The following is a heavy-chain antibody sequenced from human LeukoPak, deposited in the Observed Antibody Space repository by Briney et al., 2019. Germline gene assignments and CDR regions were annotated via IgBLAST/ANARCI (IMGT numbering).Heavy chain of an antibody. J-gene: IGHJ5*02. D-gene: IGHD2-2*01. CDR1: GGSITSSSYY. CDR2: IYYSGST. Sequence: SETLSLTCTVSGGSITSSSYYWGWIRQPPGKGLEWIGSIYYSGSTYFNPSLKSRVTISVDTSKNQFSLKLNSVGTADTAVYYCARVMNREYQLLDHRNWFDPWGQGTLVTVSS. CDR3: ARVMNREYQLLDHRNWFDP. V-gene: IGHV4-39*01.